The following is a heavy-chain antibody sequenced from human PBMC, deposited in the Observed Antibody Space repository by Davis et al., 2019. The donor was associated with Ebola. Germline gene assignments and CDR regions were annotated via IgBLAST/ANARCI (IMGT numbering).Heavy chain of an antibody. V-gene: IGHV2-5*08. J-gene: IGHJ5*02. CDR3: AHRAAAGTFDP. Sequence: TLSLTCTVSGGSISSYYWSWIRQPPGKALEWLALIYWDDDKRYSPSLKSRLTITKDTSKNQVVLTMTNMDPVDTATYYCAHRAAAGTFDPWGQGTLVTVSS. CDR2: IYWDDDK. CDR1: GGSISSYYW. D-gene: IGHD6-13*01.